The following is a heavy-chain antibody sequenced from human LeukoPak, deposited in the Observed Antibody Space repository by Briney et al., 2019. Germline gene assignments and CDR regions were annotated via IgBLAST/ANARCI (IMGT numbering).Heavy chain of an antibody. CDR2: ISSSGSTI. Sequence: GGSLRLSCAASGFTFSSYEMNWVRQAPGKGLEWVSYISSSGSTIYYADSVKGRFTISRDNAKNSLYLQMNSLRAEDTAVYYCARPLWFGKPDYYGMDVCGKGRTVTVSS. J-gene: IGHJ6*04. D-gene: IGHD3-10*01. CDR3: ARPLWFGKPDYYGMDV. CDR1: GFTFSSYE. V-gene: IGHV3-48*03.